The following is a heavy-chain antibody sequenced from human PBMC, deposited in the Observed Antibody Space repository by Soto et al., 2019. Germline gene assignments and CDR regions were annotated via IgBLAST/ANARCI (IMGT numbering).Heavy chain of an antibody. V-gene: IGHV3-23*01. CDR2: LSGSGTST. CDR1: GFTFGDYA. J-gene: IGHJ4*02. Sequence: GGSLRLSXTASGFTFGDYAMSWVRQAPGKGLEWVSGLSGSGTSTYYADSVKGRFTISRDNSRDTLFLQMNSLTADDTAVYYCAKATTNGGWFNPFDSWGQGALVTVSS. D-gene: IGHD6-19*01. CDR3: AKATTNGGWFNPFDS.